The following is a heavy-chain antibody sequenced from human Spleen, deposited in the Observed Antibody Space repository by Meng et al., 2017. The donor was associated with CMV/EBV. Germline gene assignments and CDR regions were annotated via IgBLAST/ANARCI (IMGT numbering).Heavy chain of an antibody. V-gene: IGHV4-34*01. CDR1: GESFSGYY. J-gene: IGHJ4*02. CDR3: VSGGSFFDKVDS. D-gene: IGHD1-26*01. CDR2: INHSGSA. Sequence: GSLRLSCAVYGESFSGYYWSWIRQPPGKGLEWIGEINHSGSANYNPSLKSRATILVDTSKNQFSLKLTSVTAADTGIYYCVSGGSFFDKVDSWGPGTLVTVSS.